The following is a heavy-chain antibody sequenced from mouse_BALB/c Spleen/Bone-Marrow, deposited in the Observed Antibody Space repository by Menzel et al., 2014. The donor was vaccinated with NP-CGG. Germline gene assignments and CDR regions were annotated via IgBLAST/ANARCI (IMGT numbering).Heavy chain of an antibody. CDR1: GFTFTDYE. Sequence: QVQLQQSGAELVRPGASVKLSCKALGFTFTDYEMHWVKPTPVHGLEWIGTIHPGSGATAYNQKFKGKATLTADKPSSTAYMELSSLTSEDAAVYYGTREKVGDFDYWGQGTTLTVSA. CDR3: TREKVGDFDY. CDR2: IHPGSGAT. J-gene: IGHJ2*01. V-gene: IGHV1-15*01.